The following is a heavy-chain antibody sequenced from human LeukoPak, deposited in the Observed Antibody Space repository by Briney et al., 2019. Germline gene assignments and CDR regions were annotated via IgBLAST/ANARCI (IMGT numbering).Heavy chain of an antibody. CDR2: INPRGGSI. CDR3: ERDDSVRVEAWLFNP. D-gene: IGHD3-22*01. CDR1: GYPFTSYY. V-gene: IGHV1-46*01. Sequence: ASVKLSYTASGYPFTSYYMHWVRQAPGQGLEWMGIINPRGGSISYAQNFQGRVNLTRNMSTSTDYLQRTRLRSDATACYYCERDDSVRVEAWLFNPWGQGTLVTVS. J-gene: IGHJ5*02.